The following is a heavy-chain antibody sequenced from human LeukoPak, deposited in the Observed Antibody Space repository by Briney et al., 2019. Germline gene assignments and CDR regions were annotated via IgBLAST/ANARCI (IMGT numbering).Heavy chain of an antibody. Sequence: PGGSLRLSCAASGFTVSNNHMSWVRQAPGKGLEWVSVIYSGGSTYYADSVRGRFTISRDNSKNTLYLQMNSLRAEDTAVYYCARDVQQLLTDYWGQGTLVTVSS. D-gene: IGHD6-13*01. CDR1: GFTVSNNH. CDR2: IYSGGST. V-gene: IGHV3-53*01. J-gene: IGHJ4*02. CDR3: ARDVQQLLTDY.